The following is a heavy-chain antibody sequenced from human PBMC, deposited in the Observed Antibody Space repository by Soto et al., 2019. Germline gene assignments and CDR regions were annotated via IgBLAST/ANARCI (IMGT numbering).Heavy chain of an antibody. CDR2: VFYSGAT. CDR3: ARAGFSYGHLLF. CDR1: GGPIKTGDYY. Sequence: PSETLSLTCNVSGGPIKTGDYYWNWIRQPPGKGLEWIGYVFYSGATNYSPSLKSRAAISMDTSKNQFSLSLTSVTAADTAVYYCARAGFSYGHLLFWGQGIRVT. J-gene: IGHJ4*02. V-gene: IGHV4-30-4*01. D-gene: IGHD3-10*01.